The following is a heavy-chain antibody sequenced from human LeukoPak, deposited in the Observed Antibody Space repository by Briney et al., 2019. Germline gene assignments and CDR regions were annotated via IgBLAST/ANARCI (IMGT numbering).Heavy chain of an antibody. Sequence: GGSLRLSCAASGFTISSYDMSWVRQAPGKGLEWVSSITDNGVSTYYADSVKGRFTISRDNSKNMLYLQMNSLRAEDTALYYCAKDLRVHWGQGTLVTVSS. CDR1: GFTISSYD. J-gene: IGHJ4*02. V-gene: IGHV3-23*01. D-gene: IGHD3-10*01. CDR3: AKDLRVH. CDR2: ITDNGVST.